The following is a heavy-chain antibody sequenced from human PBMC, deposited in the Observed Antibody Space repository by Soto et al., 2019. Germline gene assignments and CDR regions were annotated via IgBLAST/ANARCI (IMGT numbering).Heavy chain of an antibody. J-gene: IGHJ4*02. CDR3: AKDRRAAAGIFDY. CDR1: GFTFSSYG. Sequence: GGSLRLSCAASGFTFSSYGMHWVRQAPGKGLEWVAVISYDGSNKYYADSVKGRFTISRDNSKNTLYLQMNSLRAEDTAVYYCAKDRRAAAGIFDYWGPGTLVTVSS. D-gene: IGHD6-13*01. V-gene: IGHV3-30*18. CDR2: ISYDGSNK.